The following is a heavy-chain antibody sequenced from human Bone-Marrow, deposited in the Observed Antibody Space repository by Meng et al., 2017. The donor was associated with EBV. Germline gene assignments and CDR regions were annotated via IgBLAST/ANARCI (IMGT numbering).Heavy chain of an antibody. CDR3: ASESGRGFTPDY. CDR2: LIPMSDAP. CDR1: GGTFRSDA. J-gene: IGHJ4*02. V-gene: IGHV1-69*01. D-gene: IGHD3-10*01. Sequence: QVQLGQSGAEVKKPWSSVKVSCKTSGGTFRSDAVSWVRQAPGQGLEWMGGLIPMSDAPHYAQKFQDRVRITADESTSTHYMDLSGLRSEDTAVYYCASESGRGFTPDYWGQGTLVTVSS.